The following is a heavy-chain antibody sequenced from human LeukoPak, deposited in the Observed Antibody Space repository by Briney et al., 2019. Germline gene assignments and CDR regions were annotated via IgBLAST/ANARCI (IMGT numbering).Heavy chain of an antibody. V-gene: IGHV1-18*01. CDR1: GYTFTNYG. J-gene: IGHJ4*02. Sequence: ASVKVSCKASGYTFTNYGISWVRQAPGQGLEWMGWISAYNGNTNYAQKLQGRVTMTTDTSTSTAYMELRSLRSDDTAVYYCARVYWNDVGWYCDYWGQGTLVTVSS. CDR3: ARVYWNDVGWYCDY. CDR2: ISAYNGNT. D-gene: IGHD1-1*01.